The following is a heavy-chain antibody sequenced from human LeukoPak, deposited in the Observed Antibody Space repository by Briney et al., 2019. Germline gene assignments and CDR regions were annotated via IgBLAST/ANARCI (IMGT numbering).Heavy chain of an antibody. J-gene: IGHJ4*02. V-gene: IGHV1-2*02. CDR2: INPNSGGT. D-gene: IGHD5-24*01. CDR1: GYTFTGYY. CDR3: AGDLGGYNHLDY. Sequence: ASVKVSCKASGYTFTGYYMHWVRQAPGQGLEWMGWINPNSGGTNYAQKFQGRVTMTRDTSISTAYMELSRLRSDDTAVYYCAGDLGGYNHLDYWGQGTLVTVSS.